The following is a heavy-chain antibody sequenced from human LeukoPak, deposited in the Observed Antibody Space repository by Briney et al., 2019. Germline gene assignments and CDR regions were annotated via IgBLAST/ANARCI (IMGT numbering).Heavy chain of an antibody. V-gene: IGHV3-30-3*01. Sequence: PGRSLRLSCAASGFIFSSYAVHWVRQAPGKGLEWVALTSYDGGSQYYADFVKGRFTISRDNSKNTLYLQMNSLRGEDTAVYCCARDDVATMVRGTGMDVWGQGTTVTVSS. J-gene: IGHJ6*02. CDR3: ARDDVATMVRGTGMDV. CDR2: TSYDGGSQ. D-gene: IGHD3-10*01. CDR1: GFIFSSYA.